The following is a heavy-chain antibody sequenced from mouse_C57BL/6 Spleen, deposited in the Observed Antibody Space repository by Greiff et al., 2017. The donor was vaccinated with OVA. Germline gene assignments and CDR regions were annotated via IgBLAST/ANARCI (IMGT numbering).Heavy chain of an antibody. CDR2: ISYDGSN. V-gene: IGHV3-6*01. CDR3: ARDREDYGAWFAY. CDR1: GYSITSGYY. Sequence: EVKLQESGPGLVKPSQSLSLTCSVTGYSITSGYYWNWIRQFPGNKLEWMGYISYDGSNNYNPSLKNRISITRDTSKNQFFLKLNSVTTEDTATYYCARDREDYGAWFAYWGQGTLVTVSA. D-gene: IGHD2-4*01. J-gene: IGHJ3*01.